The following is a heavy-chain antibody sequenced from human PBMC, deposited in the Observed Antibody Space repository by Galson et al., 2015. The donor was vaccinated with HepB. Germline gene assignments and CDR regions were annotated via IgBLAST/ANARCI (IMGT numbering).Heavy chain of an antibody. J-gene: IGHJ4*02. D-gene: IGHD3-10*01. Sequence: SLRLSCAASGFTFSDYYMSWIRQAPGKGLEWVSYISSSSSYTNYADSVKGRFTISRDNAKNSLYLQMNSLRAEDTAVYYCARDGAGYYGSGSYSNFDYWGQGTLVTVSS. CDR2: ISSSSSYT. V-gene: IGHV3-11*06. CDR3: ARDGAGYYGSGSYSNFDY. CDR1: GFTFSDYY.